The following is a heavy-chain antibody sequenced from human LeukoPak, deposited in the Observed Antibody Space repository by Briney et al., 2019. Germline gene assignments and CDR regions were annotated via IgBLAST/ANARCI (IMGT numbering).Heavy chain of an antibody. CDR3: ARALSSAYYDY. CDR1: GLPFRRFD. D-gene: IGHD3-22*01. Sequence: GGSLRLSYAASGLPFRRFDMHWVRQAPGKGLEYVSAISDNGGSTYYPDSVKGRFTVSRDNSKNTLYLQMGSLRAEDMAVYYCARALSSAYYDYWGQGTLVTVSS. CDR2: ISDNGGST. J-gene: IGHJ4*02. V-gene: IGHV3-64*02.